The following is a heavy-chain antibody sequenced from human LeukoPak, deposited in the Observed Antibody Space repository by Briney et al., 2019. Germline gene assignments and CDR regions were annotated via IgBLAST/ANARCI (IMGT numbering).Heavy chain of an antibody. J-gene: IGHJ4*02. CDR1: GFTFSSYS. CDR2: ISSSSSYI. V-gene: IGHV3-21*01. CDR3: ARGVSGDRADY. Sequence: GGSLRLPCAASGFTFSSYSMNWVRQAPGKGLEWVSSISSSSSYIYYADSVKGRFTISRDNAKNSLYLQMNSLRAEDTAVYYCARGVSGDRADYWGQGTLVTVSS. D-gene: IGHD3-10*01.